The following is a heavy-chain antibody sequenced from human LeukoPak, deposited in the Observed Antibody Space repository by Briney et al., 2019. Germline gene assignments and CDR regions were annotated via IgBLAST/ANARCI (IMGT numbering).Heavy chain of an antibody. CDR3: AKDPAAYSYGGGDYFDY. CDR2: IRYDGSNK. V-gene: IGHV3-30*02. Sequence: GGSLRLSCAASGFTFSSYGMHWVRQAPGKGLEWVAFIRYDGSNKYYADSVKGRFTISRDNSKNTLYLQMNSLRAEDTAVYYCAKDPAAYSYGGGDYFDYWGQGTLVTVSS. J-gene: IGHJ4*02. CDR1: GFTFSSYG. D-gene: IGHD5-18*01.